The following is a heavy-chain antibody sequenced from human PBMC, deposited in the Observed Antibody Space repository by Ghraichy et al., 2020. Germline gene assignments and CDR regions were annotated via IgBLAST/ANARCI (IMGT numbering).Heavy chain of an antibody. CDR3: ARDYGGGWSPLDY. Sequence: SETLSLTCTVSGGSMSNYYWTWIRQPAGEGLEWIGRIYTSGSTNYNPSLKSRVTMSVDTSKNQFSLKLSSMTAADTAVYYCARDYGGGWSPLDYWGHGTLVTVS. CDR2: IYTSGST. CDR1: GGSMSNYY. V-gene: IGHV4-4*07. D-gene: IGHD2-15*01. J-gene: IGHJ4*01.